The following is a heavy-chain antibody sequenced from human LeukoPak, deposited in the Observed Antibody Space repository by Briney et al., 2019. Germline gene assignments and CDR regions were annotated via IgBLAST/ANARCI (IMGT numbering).Heavy chain of an antibody. CDR2: IWYDGSNE. J-gene: IGHJ4*02. CDR1: GFTFSSYG. D-gene: IGHD3-22*01. Sequence: GRSLRLSCAASGFTFSSYGMHWVRQAPGKGLEWVAVIWYDGSNEYYADSVKGRFTISRDNSKNTVYLQMNSLRAEDTAVYYCARWYNYDRSGSPDCWGQGTLVTVSS. V-gene: IGHV3-33*03. CDR3: ARWYNYDRSGSPDC.